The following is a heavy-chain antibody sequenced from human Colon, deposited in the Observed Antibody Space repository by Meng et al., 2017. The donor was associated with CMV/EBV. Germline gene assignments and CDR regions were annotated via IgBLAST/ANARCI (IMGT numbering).Heavy chain of an antibody. CDR1: GISVNSNY. V-gene: IGHV3-53*01. CDR3: ARLAYCSSTSCPPYYYYGMDV. D-gene: IGHD2-2*01. J-gene: IGHJ6*02. CDR2: IYSSGSA. Sequence: GESLKISCAASGISVNSNYMTWVRQAPGKGLEWVSVIYSSGSAYYADSLRARFTISRDISQNTVYLQMNSLRAEDTAVYYCARLAYCSSTSCPPYYYYGMDVWGQGTTVTVSS.